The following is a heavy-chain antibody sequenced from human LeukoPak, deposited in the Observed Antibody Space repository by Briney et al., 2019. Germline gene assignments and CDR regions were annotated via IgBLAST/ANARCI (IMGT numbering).Heavy chain of an antibody. V-gene: IGHV4-59*01. CDR1: GGSISSYY. J-gene: IGHJ5*02. CDR2: IYHSGST. Sequence: PSETLSLTCTVSGGSISSYYWSWIRQPPGKGLEWIGYIYHSGSTNYNPSLKSRVTISVDTSKNQFSLKLSAVAAADTAGYYFARPDPRGWFDPWGQGNLVTVSS. CDR3: ARPDPRGWFDP.